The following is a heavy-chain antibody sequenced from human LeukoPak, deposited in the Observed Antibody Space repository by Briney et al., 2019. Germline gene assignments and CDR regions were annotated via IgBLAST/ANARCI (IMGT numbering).Heavy chain of an antibody. D-gene: IGHD6-19*01. CDR1: GFTFKNYW. V-gene: IGHV3-74*01. J-gene: IGHJ4*02. CDR3: AKPYGSGYYFFDN. Sequence: GGSLRLSCAASGFTFKNYWMHWVRQAPGKGLVWVSRINTDGSSTTFADSVKSRFTISRDNAKNTLYLQMNSLRAEDTAVYYCAKPYGSGYYFFDNWGQGTLVTVSS. CDR2: INTDGSST.